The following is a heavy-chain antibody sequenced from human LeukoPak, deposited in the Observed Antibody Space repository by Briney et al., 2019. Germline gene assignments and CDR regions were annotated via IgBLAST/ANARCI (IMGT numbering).Heavy chain of an antibody. D-gene: IGHD2-2*01. V-gene: IGHV1-8*01. Sequence: ASVKVSCKASGYTFTSYDINWVRQATGQGLEWMGWKNPNSGNTGYAQKFQGRVTMTRNTSISTAYMELSSLRSEDTAVYYCARRLGYCSSTSCLYYFDYWGQGTLVTVSS. CDR2: KNPNSGNT. CDR1: GYTFTSYD. J-gene: IGHJ4*02. CDR3: ARRLGYCSSTSCLYYFDY.